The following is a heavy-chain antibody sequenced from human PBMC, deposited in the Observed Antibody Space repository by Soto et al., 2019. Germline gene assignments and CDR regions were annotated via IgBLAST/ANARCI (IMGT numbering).Heavy chain of an antibody. CDR1: GYTFTSYD. CDR3: ARDLGDYSQNWFDP. Sequence: GASVKVSCKASGYTFTSYDINWVRQATGQGLEWMGWMNPNSGNTGYAQKFQGRVTITRDTSISTAYMELSSLRSEDTAVYYCARDLGDYSQNWFDPWGQGTLVTVSS. CDR2: MNPNSGNT. J-gene: IGHJ5*02. D-gene: IGHD4-4*01. V-gene: IGHV1-8*01.